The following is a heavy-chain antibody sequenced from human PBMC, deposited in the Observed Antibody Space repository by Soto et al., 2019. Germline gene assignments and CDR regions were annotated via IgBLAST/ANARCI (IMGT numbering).Heavy chain of an antibody. V-gene: IGHV4-39*01. CDR2: IYYSGST. Sequence: SETLSLTCTVSGGSISSSSYYWGWIRQPPGKGLEWIGSIYYSGSTYYNPSLKSRVTISVDTSKNQFSLKLSSVTAADTAVYYCARNGDYYDSSGYPGLFDYWGQGTLVTVSS. CDR1: GGSISSSSYY. CDR3: ARNGDYYDSSGYPGLFDY. J-gene: IGHJ4*02. D-gene: IGHD3-22*01.